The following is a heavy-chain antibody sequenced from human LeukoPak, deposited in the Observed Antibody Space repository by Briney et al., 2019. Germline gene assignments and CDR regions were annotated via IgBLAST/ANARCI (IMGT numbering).Heavy chain of an antibody. J-gene: IGHJ4*02. CDR1: GFTFSSYG. D-gene: IGHD3-22*01. CDR3: AKGYDSSGYGPLFDY. Sequence: GRSLRLSCAASGFTFSSYGMHWVRQAPGKGLEWVAVISYDGSNKYYADSVKGRFTISRDNSKNTLYLQMNSLRAEDTAVYYCAKGYDSSGYGPLFDYWGQGTVVTVSS. CDR2: ISYDGSNK. V-gene: IGHV3-30*18.